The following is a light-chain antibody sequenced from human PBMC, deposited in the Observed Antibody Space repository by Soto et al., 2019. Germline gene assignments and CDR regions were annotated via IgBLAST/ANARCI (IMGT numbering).Light chain of an antibody. Sequence: DNQMTQSPSTLSASVGDRVTITCRASQSISSWLAWYQQKPGKAPKLLIYKASSLESGVLSRFSGSGSGTEFTLTISSLQPDDFDTYYCQQYNSYPLTFGGGTKVEIK. CDR2: KAS. CDR1: QSISSW. CDR3: QQYNSYPLT. V-gene: IGKV1-5*03. J-gene: IGKJ4*01.